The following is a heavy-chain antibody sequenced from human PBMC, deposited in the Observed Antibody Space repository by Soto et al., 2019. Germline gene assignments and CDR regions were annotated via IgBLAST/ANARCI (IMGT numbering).Heavy chain of an antibody. Sequence: PSETLSLTCNVSGGSISSSSYYWGWIRQPPGKGLEWIGSIYYSGSTYYNPSLKSPVTISVATSKNQFSLKLSSVTAADTAVYYCARGDDQYYSDSSGFFDYWGQGTLVTVSS. V-gene: IGHV4-39*01. CDR3: ARGDDQYYSDSSGFFDY. D-gene: IGHD3-22*01. CDR2: IYYSGST. CDR1: GGSISSSSYY. J-gene: IGHJ4*02.